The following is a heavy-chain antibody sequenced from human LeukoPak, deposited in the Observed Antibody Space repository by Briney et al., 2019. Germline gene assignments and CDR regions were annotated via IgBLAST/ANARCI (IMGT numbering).Heavy chain of an antibody. CDR3: ARVQYYDILTVEY. D-gene: IGHD3-9*01. Sequence: GGSLRLSCAASGFTFSSYGMHWVRQALGKGLEWVAVIWYDGSNKYYADSVKGRFTISRDNSKNTLYLQMNSLRAEDTAVYYCARVQYYDILTVEYWGQGTLVTVSS. CDR1: GFTFSSYG. J-gene: IGHJ4*02. V-gene: IGHV3-33*01. CDR2: IWYDGSNK.